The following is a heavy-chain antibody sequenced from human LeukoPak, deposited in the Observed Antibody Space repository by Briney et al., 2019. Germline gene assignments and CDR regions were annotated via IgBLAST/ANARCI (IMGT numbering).Heavy chain of an antibody. CDR3: ARDRGSSGWYYFDY. D-gene: IGHD6-19*01. V-gene: IGHV4-59*01. CDR1: GGSISSYY. CDR2: MHYSGST. J-gene: IGHJ4*02. Sequence: AETPSLTCTVSGGSISSYYWSWIRQPPGKGRDGIGYMHYSGSTNYNPSLKSRVIILVETSKNQLSLKLSSVTAADTAVYYCARDRGSSGWYYFDYWGQGTLVTVSS.